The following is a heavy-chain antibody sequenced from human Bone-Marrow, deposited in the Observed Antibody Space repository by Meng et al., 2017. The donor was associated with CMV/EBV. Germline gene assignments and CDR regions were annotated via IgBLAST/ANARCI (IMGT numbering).Heavy chain of an antibody. CDR2: ISWNSGSV. Sequence: GGSLRLSCAGSGFSFDDYAMHWVRQAPGKGLEWVAGISWNSGSVGYADSVKGRFTISRDNAKNSLYLQMNSLRPEDTALYFCAKDSHGAYYSGSGSYYEVWGQGTQVTVSS. V-gene: IGHV3-9*01. D-gene: IGHD3-10*01. CDR1: GFSFDDYA. CDR3: AKDSHGAYYSGSGSYYEV. J-gene: IGHJ4*02.